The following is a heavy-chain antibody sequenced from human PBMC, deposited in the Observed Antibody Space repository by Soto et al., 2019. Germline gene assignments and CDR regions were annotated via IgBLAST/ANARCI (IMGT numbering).Heavy chain of an antibody. V-gene: IGHV4-59*12. CDR2: IYYSGST. D-gene: IGHD6-19*01. J-gene: IGHJ4*02. Sequence: PSETLSLTCTVSGGSISPYYWSWIRQTPGKGLEWIAYIYYSGSTNYNPSLKSRVTISVDTSKNQCSLKLSSVTAADTAVYYCERARSGWPPSDYWGQGTLVTVSS. CDR3: ERARSGWPPSDY. CDR1: GGSISPYY.